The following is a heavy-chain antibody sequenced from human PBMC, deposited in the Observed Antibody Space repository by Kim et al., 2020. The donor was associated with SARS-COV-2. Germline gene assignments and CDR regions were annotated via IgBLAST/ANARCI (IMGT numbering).Heavy chain of an antibody. V-gene: IGHV4-59*01. CDR3: ARGDIVAYNYYMDV. J-gene: IGHJ6*03. CDR2: VHTSGNT. D-gene: IGHD3-16*01. Sequence: SETLSLTCSVSGGSFTNYYWTWIRQPPGKGLEWTGYVHTSGNTNYNPSLRSRVTISVDTSKNQFSLQLSSVTAADTAAYYCARGDIVAYNYYMDVWGRGT. CDR1: GGSFTNYY.